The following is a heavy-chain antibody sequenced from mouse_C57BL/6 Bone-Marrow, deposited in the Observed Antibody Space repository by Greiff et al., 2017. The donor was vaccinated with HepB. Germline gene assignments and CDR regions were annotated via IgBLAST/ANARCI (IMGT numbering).Heavy chain of an antibody. J-gene: IGHJ1*03. CDR2: ILPSIGRT. V-gene: IGHV15-2*01. D-gene: IGHD1-1*01. CDR3: ARGTTVVARYFDV. CDR1: DSEVFPIAY. Sequence: QVQLQQSGSELRSPGSSVKLSCKDFDSEVFPIAYMCWVRQKPGHGFEWIGGILPSIGRTIYGEKFEDKATLDADTLSNTAYLELNSLTSEDSAIYDCARGTTVVARYFDVWGTGTTVTVSS.